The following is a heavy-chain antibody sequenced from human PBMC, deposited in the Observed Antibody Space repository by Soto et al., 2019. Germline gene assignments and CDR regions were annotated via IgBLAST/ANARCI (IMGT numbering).Heavy chain of an antibody. V-gene: IGHV3-23*01. CDR3: ARDHIYDGSGPVYFDY. Sequence: EVQLLESGGGLVQRGGSLRLSCAASGFTFTDYAMSWVRQAPGKGLEWVSAVSGGVTNRYYADSVKGRFTISRDNSKNTVYLQMNNLRVDDTAVYFCARDHIYDGSGPVYFDYWGQGTLVTVSS. J-gene: IGHJ4*02. CDR2: VSGGVTNR. D-gene: IGHD3-22*01. CDR1: GFTFTDYA.